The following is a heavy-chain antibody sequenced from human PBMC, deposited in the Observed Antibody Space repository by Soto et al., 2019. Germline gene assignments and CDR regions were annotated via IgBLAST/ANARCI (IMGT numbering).Heavy chain of an antibody. CDR3: ARGATPRTVKAGPRSYYYYMDV. V-gene: IGHV4-59*01. CDR1: GGSISSYY. J-gene: IGHJ6*03. CDR2: IYYSGST. Sequence: SETLSLTCTVSGGSISSYYWSWIRQPPGKGLEWIGYIYYSGSTNYNPSLKSRVTISVETSKNQYSLKLSSVTAADTAVYYCARGATPRTVKAGPRSYYYYMDVWGKGTTVTVSS. D-gene: IGHD3-16*02.